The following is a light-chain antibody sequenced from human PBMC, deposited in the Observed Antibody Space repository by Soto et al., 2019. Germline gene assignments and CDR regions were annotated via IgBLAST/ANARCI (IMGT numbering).Light chain of an antibody. CDR1: QSVSSY. CDR3: QQRTNLWLT. V-gene: IGKV3-11*01. J-gene: IGKJ4*01. CDR2: DTS. Sequence: EIVMTQSPATLSVSPGERATLSCRASQSVSSYLAWYQQKPGQAPRLLIYDTSNRATGIPARFSGSGSGTDFTLTIGSLEAEDFAVYFCQQRTNLWLTFGGGTKVDNK.